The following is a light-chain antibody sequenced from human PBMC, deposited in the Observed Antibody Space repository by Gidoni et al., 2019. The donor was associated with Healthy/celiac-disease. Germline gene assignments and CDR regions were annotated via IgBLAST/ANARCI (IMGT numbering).Light chain of an antibody. CDR2: KDS. V-gene: IGLV3-25*03. CDR3: QSADSSGTYDVV. CDR1: ALPKQY. Sequence: SYELTQPPSVSVSPGQTARITCSGDALPKQYAYWYQQKPGQAPVLGIYKDSERPSGIPERFSGSSSGTTVTLTISGVQEEDEADYYCQSADSSGTYDVVFGGGTKLTVL. J-gene: IGLJ2*01.